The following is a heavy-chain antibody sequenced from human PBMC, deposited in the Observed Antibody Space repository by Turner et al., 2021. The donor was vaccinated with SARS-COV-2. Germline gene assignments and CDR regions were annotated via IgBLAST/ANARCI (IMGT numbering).Heavy chain of an antibody. CDR2: IYYSGST. Sequence: QLQLQDSGPGLVKPSETLSLTCTVSGGSISSSTYYWGWIRQPPGKGMEWIGNIYYSGSTDYNPSIKSRVTISVDTSKNKFSLKLSSVTAADTAVYYCARLMDTAMDYYGMDVWGQGTTVTVSS. V-gene: IGHV4-39*01. CDR3: ARLMDTAMDYYGMDV. J-gene: IGHJ6*02. CDR1: GGSISSSTYY. D-gene: IGHD5-18*01.